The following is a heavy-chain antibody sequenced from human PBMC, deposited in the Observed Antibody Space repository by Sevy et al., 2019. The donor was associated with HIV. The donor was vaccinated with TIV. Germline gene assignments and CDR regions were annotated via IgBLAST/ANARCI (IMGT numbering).Heavy chain of an antibody. D-gene: IGHD3-16*01. CDR3: AGAAPAYCYAMGV. Sequence: SETLSLTCTVSGDSVSSGNYYWSWIRQPPGKGLEWIGYHFYSGSTTYNPSLKSRVTISVDRSKNQFSLKLSSVTAADTAVYYCAGAAPAYCYAMGVWGQGITVTVSS. V-gene: IGHV4-61*01. CDR1: GDSVSSGNYY. J-gene: IGHJ6*02. CDR2: HFYSGST.